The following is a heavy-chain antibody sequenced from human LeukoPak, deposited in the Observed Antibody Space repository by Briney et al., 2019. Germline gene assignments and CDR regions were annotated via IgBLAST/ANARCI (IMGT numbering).Heavy chain of an antibody. V-gene: IGHV4-59*01. CDR2: IYYSGST. Sequence: ASETLSLTCTVSGGSISSYYWSWIRQPPGKGLEWIGYIYYSGSTNYNPSLKSRVTISVDTSKNQFSLKLSSVTAADTAVYYCARGPPPYCGGDCFQHWGQGTLVTVSS. D-gene: IGHD2-21*02. J-gene: IGHJ1*01. CDR3: ARGPPPYCGGDCFQH. CDR1: GGSISSYY.